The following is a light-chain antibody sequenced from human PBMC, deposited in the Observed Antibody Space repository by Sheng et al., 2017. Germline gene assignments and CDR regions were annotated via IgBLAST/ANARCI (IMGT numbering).Light chain of an antibody. Sequence: DIVMTQSPDSLAVSLGERATINCKSSQSVLYSSNNKNYLAWYQQKPGQPPKLLIYWASTQESGVPDRFSGSGSGTDFTLTISSLQAEDVAVYYCQQYFSSPCTFGQGTKVEIK. V-gene: IGKV4-1*01. CDR3: QQYFSSPCT. CDR1: QSVLYSSNNKNY. CDR2: WAS. J-gene: IGKJ2*01.